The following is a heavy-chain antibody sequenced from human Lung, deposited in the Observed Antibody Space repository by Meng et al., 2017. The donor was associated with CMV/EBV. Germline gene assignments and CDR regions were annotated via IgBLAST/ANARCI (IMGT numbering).Heavy chain of an antibody. V-gene: IGHV1-3*01. Sequence: QVQLWQSGGEVEKRWASVKFSCKASGYTFTSYAMHWVRQAPGQGLEWMGGLIAVFDKTKAAPRFQDRVTFTADESTSTAYMELSSLTFDDTAVYFCARGRRNEPLFDYWGQGTLVTVSS. CDR1: GYTFTSYA. CDR3: ARGRRNEPLFDY. D-gene: IGHD1-14*01. CDR2: LIAVFDKT. J-gene: IGHJ4*02.